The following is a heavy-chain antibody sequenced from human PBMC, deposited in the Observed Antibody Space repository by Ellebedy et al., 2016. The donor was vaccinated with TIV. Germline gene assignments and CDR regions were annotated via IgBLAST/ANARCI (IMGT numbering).Heavy chain of an antibody. J-gene: IGHJ4*02. V-gene: IGHV4-59*01. Sequence: MPSETLSLTCSVSGGSISSYYWSWIRQPPGKGLEWIGNIYYSGSTNYTPSLKSRVTISVNTSKNQFSLKLSSVTAADTAVFYCASGFSYGLLDYWGQGTLVAVSS. D-gene: IGHD5-18*01. CDR3: ASGFSYGLLDY. CDR1: GGSISSYY. CDR2: IYYSGST.